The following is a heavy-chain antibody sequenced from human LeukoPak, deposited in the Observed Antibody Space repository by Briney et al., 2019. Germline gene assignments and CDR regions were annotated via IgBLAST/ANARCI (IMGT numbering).Heavy chain of an antibody. V-gene: IGHV5-51*01. CDR1: GYSFTSYW. D-gene: IGHD6-6*01. CDR2: IYPGDSDT. CDR3: ARRRGSSSYGDNWFDP. Sequence: PGESLKISCKGSGYSFTSYWIGWVRQLPGKGLEWMGIIYPGDSDTRYSPSFQGQVTISADKSISTAYLQWSSLKASDTAMYYCARRRGSSSYGDNWFDPWGQGTLVTVSS. J-gene: IGHJ5*02.